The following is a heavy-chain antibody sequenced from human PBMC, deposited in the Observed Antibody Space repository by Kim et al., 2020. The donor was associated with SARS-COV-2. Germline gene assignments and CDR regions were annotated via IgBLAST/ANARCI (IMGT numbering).Heavy chain of an antibody. V-gene: IGHV4-39*01. D-gene: IGHD3-10*01. CDR3: ARSYSGPFDI. CDR2: VYYSGTT. Sequence: SETLSLTCTVSGGSVSDSNYYWGWIRQSPGKGLEWIGTVYYSGTTYSNPSLKRRVTMSVDTSKNQFSLRLSSATAAATAVYYCARSYSGPFDIWGQGTMVTVSS. J-gene: IGHJ3*02. CDR1: GGSVSDSNYY.